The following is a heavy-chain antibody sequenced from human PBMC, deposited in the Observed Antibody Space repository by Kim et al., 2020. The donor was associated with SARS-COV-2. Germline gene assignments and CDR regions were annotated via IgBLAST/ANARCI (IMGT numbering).Heavy chain of an antibody. CDR2: IYPGDSDT. CDR3: ARLGLSSWGIAARHNWFDP. Sequence: GESLKISCKGSGYSFTSYWIGWVRQMPGKGLEWMGIIYPGDSDTRYSPSFQGQVTISADKSISTAYLQWSSLKASDTAMYYCARLGLSSWGIAARHNWFDPWGQGTLVTVSS. J-gene: IGHJ5*02. CDR1: GYSFTSYW. V-gene: IGHV5-51*01. D-gene: IGHD6-6*01.